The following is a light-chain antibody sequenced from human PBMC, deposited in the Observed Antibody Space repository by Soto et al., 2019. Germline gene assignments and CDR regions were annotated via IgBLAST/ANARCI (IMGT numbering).Light chain of an antibody. CDR2: GAS. CDR1: QSVSSSY. V-gene: IGKV3-20*01. Sequence: EIVLTQSPGTLSLSPGERATLSCRASQSVSSSYLAWYQQKPGQAPRLLIYGASSRATGIPDRFSGSGSGTDFTLTISRREPEDFAVYYCQQYGSSPPYTFGQGTKLGSN. J-gene: IGKJ2*01. CDR3: QQYGSSPPYT.